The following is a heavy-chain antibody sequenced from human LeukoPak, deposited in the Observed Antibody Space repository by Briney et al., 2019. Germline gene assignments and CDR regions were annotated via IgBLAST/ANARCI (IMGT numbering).Heavy chain of an antibody. CDR2: IKQDGSEK. Sequence: GGSLRLSCAASGFTFSRNWMSWVRQAPGKGLEWVANIKQDGSEKYYVDSVKGRFTISRDNAKNSLYLQMNSLRAEDTALYYCARVGGRWLQGSWFDPWGQGTLVTVSS. J-gene: IGHJ5*02. V-gene: IGHV3-7*01. CDR1: GFTFSRNW. D-gene: IGHD5-24*01. CDR3: ARVGGRWLQGSWFDP.